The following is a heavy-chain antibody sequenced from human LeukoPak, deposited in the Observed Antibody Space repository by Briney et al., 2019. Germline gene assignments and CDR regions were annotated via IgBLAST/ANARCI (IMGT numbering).Heavy chain of an antibody. CDR3: AKESNSGYDSYYFDY. CDR2: ISVSAGST. Sequence: GGPLRLSCAASGFTFSSYAMNWVRQAPGKGLEWVSAISVSAGSTYYADSVKGRFTISRDNSKNTLYLQMNSLRAEDTAVYYCAKESNSGYDSYYFDYWGQGTLVTVSS. D-gene: IGHD5-12*01. J-gene: IGHJ4*02. CDR1: GFTFSSYA. V-gene: IGHV3-23*01.